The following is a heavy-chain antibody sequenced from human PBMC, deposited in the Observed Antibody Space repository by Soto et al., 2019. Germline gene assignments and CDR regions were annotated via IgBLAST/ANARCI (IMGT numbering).Heavy chain of an antibody. CDR3: GRVASSSSWTPDY. D-gene: IGHD6-13*01. V-gene: IGHV3-21*02. CDR2: LTSTSSYT. J-gene: IGHJ4*02. CDR1: GFTFSSYS. Sequence: EVQLVESGGGLVKPGGSLRLSCAASGFTFSSYSMNWVRQVPGKGLEWVSSLTSTSSYTYYADSVKGRFTISRDNAKNSLFLQMNSLRAEDTAVYYFGRVASSSSWTPDYVGQGTLVTVSS.